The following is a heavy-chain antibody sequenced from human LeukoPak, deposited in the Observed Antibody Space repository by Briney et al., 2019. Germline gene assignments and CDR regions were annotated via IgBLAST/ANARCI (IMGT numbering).Heavy chain of an antibody. CDR1: GFTFSSYS. Sequence: GGSLRLSCAASGFTFSSYSMNWVRQAPGKGLEWVSYISSSSSTIYYADSVKGRFTISRDNAKNSLYLQMNSLRAEDTAVYYCVGDSSGSAPGYWGQGTLVTVSS. CDR2: ISSSSSTI. D-gene: IGHD3-22*01. CDR3: VGDSSGSAPGY. V-gene: IGHV3-48*04. J-gene: IGHJ4*02.